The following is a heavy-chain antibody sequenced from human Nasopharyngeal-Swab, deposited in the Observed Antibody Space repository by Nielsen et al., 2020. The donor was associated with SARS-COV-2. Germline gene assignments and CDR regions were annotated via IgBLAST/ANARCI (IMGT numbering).Heavy chain of an antibody. CDR1: GFTFSSYA. J-gene: IGHJ5*02. CDR2: ISGSGGST. Sequence: GESLKISCAASGFTFSSYAMSWVRQAPGKGLEWVSAISGSGGSTYYADSVKGRFTISRDNSKNTLYLQMNSLRAEDTAVYYCAKGYSGYPRNNWFDPWGQGTLVTVS. CDR3: AKGYSGYPRNNWFDP. D-gene: IGHD5-12*01. V-gene: IGHV3-23*01.